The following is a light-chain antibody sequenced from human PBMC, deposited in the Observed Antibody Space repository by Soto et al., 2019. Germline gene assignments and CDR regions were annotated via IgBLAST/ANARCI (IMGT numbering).Light chain of an antibody. V-gene: IGKV1-33*01. CDR2: DAS. Sequence: DIPMTQSPSSLSASVGDRITITCQARQDIRNHLIWYQQKPGKAPKILIYDASNLEAGVPSRFGGSGSGTDFTFTISSLQPEDIATYYCQQYLNVLTFGGGTKVEIK. J-gene: IGKJ4*01. CDR1: QDIRNH. CDR3: QQYLNVLT.